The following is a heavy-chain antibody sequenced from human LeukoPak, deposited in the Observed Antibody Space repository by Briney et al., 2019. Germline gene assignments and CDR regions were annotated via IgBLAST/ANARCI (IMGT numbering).Heavy chain of an antibody. J-gene: IGHJ4*02. CDR3: AREYSSSWYGPPGY. CDR2: IYYSGST. Sequence: SETLSLTCTVSGGSISSSSYYWGWIRQPPGKGLEWIGSIYYSGSTYYNPSLKSRVTISVDTSKNQFSLKLSSVTAADTAVYYCAREYSSSWYGPPGYWGQGTLVTVSS. V-gene: IGHV4-39*07. CDR1: GGSISSSSYY. D-gene: IGHD6-13*01.